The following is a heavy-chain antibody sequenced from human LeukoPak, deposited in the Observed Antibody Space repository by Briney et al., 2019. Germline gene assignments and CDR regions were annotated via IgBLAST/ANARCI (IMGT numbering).Heavy chain of an antibody. CDR2: ISTSYSTI. V-gene: IGHV3-48*01. J-gene: IGHJ4*02. CDR1: GFTFSTYS. Sequence: GGSLRLSCAASGFTFSTYSMHWVRQAPGKGLEWVSFISTSYSTIYADSVKGRFTISRDNAKNSMYLQMNSLRAEDTAVYYCARSHYYLDSWGQGTLVTVSS. CDR3: ARSHYYLDS.